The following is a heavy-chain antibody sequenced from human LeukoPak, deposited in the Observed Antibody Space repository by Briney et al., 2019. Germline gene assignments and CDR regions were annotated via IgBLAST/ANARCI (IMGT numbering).Heavy chain of an antibody. J-gene: IGHJ4*02. CDR2: IRYDGSNK. CDR3: AKGLIKYCSSTSCLTFDY. D-gene: IGHD2-2*01. V-gene: IGHV3-30*02. Sequence: GGSLRLSCAASGFTFSSYGMHWVRQAPGKGLEWVAFIRYDGSNKYYADSVKGRFTISRDNSKNTLYLQMNSLRAEDTAVYYCAKGLIKYCSSTSCLTFDYWGQGTLVTVSS. CDR1: GFTFSSYG.